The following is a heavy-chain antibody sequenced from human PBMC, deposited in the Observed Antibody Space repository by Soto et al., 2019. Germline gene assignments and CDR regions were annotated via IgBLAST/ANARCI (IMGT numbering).Heavy chain of an antibody. J-gene: IGHJ6*02. Sequence: ASVKVSCKASGYTFTSYYMHWVRQAPGQGLEWMGIINPSGGSTSYAQKFQGRVTMTRDTSTSTVYMELSSLRSEDTAVYYCARFRASDTIFQPDYYYYGMDVWGQGTTVTVSS. D-gene: IGHD3-9*01. CDR2: INPSGGST. CDR1: GYTFTSYY. CDR3: ARFRASDTIFQPDYYYYGMDV. V-gene: IGHV1-46*01.